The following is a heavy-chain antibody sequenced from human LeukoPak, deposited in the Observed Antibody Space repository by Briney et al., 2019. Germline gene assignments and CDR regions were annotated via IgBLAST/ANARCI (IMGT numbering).Heavy chain of an antibody. D-gene: IGHD3-22*01. V-gene: IGHV4-59*01. J-gene: IGHJ4*02. CDR1: GGSISSYY. Sequence: PSETLSLTCTVSGGSISSYYWSWIRQPPGKGLEWIGYIYYSGSTNYNPSLKSRVTISVDTSKNQFSLKLSSVTAADTAVYYCARVRRYYDSSGYYQYYFAYWGQGTLVTVSS. CDR3: ARVRRYYDSSGYYQYYFAY. CDR2: IYYSGST.